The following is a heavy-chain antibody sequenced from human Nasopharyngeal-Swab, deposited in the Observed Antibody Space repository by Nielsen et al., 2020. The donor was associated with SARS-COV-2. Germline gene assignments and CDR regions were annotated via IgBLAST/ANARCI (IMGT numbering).Heavy chain of an antibody. V-gene: IGHV3-48*02. CDR1: GFTFSSYS. D-gene: IGHD3-22*01. CDR2: ISSSSSTI. Sequence: GESLKISCAASGFTFSSYSMNWVRQAPGKGLEWVSYISSSSSTIYYADSVKGRFTISRDNAKNSLYLQMNSLRDEDTAVYYCARGGRWDDSTEWDYYYYYGMDVWGQGTTVTVSS. CDR3: ARGGRWDDSTEWDYYYYYGMDV. J-gene: IGHJ6*02.